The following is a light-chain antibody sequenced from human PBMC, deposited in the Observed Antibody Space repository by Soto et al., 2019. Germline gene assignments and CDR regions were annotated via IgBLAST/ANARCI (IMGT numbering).Light chain of an antibody. CDR1: QSISSY. V-gene: IGKV1-39*01. CDR3: QQSYSSPFT. CDR2: AAS. Sequence: DIQMTQSPSSLSASVGDRVTITCRSSQSISSYLNWYQQKPGKAPNLLIYAASSLQSGVPSKFSGSGSGTDFTLTISSLQPAAFATYYCQQSYSSPFTFGPGTHVDIK. J-gene: IGKJ3*01.